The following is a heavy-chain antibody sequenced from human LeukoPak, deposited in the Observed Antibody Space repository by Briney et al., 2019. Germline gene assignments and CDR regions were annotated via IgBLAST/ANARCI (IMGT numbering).Heavy chain of an antibody. CDR1: RGSIASSDYY. J-gene: IGHJ5*02. D-gene: IGHD2-2*01. CDR3: ARHLPCSSTTCYLGWFDP. CDR2: IHYSGST. Sequence: SETLSLTCTVSRGSIASSDYYWGCIRQPPGKGLEWIGSIHYSGSTYYNPSLKSRVTISLDTSKNQFSLKLSSVTAADTAVYYCARHLPCSSTTCYLGWFDPWGQGTLVTVSS. V-gene: IGHV4-39*01.